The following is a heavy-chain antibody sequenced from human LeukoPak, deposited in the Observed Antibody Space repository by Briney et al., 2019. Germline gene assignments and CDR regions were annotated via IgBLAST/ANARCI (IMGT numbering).Heavy chain of an antibody. CDR1: GGSFSGYF. V-gene: IGHV4-34*01. Sequence: SETLSLTCGVYGGSFSGYFWTWIRQPPGKGLEWIGEINHSGSTNNNPSLKSRVTISVDTSKNQFSLKLSSVTAADTAVYYCARRIVGAFRRGAFDFWGQGTMVTVSS. CDR2: INHSGST. D-gene: IGHD1-26*01. CDR3: ARRIVGAFRRGAFDF. J-gene: IGHJ3*01.